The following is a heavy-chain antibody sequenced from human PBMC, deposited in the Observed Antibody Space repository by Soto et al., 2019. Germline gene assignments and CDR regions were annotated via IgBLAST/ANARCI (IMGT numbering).Heavy chain of an antibody. D-gene: IGHD6-25*01. Sequence: QVQLVQSGAEVKKPGSSVKVSCKASGGTFSSYAISWARQAPGQGLEWMGGIIPIFGTANYAQKFQGRVTITADESTSTAYMELSSLRSEDTAVYYCARVPIAAGDSYYYYYGMDVWGQGTTVTVSS. CDR3: ARVPIAAGDSYYYYYGMDV. V-gene: IGHV1-69*01. CDR2: IIPIFGTA. J-gene: IGHJ6*02. CDR1: GGTFSSYA.